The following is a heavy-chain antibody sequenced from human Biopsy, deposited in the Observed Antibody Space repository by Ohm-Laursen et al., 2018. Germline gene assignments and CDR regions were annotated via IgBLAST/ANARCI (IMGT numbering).Heavy chain of an antibody. CDR3: ARHSLDDFWSGAHYYFDY. V-gene: IGHV4-39*01. D-gene: IGHD3-3*01. Sequence: SETLSLTCAVSGGSISSETNYWGWLRQPPGKGLEWIGHVYYSGSTFYNSSLEGRVTVSVDTSKNQFHLRLTSMSASDTAVYYCARHSLDDFWSGAHYYFDYWGLGTLVTVSS. CDR2: VYYSGST. J-gene: IGHJ4*02. CDR1: GGSISSETNY.